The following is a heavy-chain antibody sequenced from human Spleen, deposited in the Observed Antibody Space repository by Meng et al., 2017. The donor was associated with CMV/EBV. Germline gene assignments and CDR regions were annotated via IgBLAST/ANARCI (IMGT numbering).Heavy chain of an antibody. J-gene: IGHJ6*02. CDR1: GYTFTGHY. Sequence: ASVKVSCKASGYTFTGHYLHWVRQAPGQGLEWLGWIYPASGGTNYAQNFQGRVTMTRNTSISTAYMELSSLRSEDTAVYYCAISGGVGTYYYYGMDVWGQGTTVTVSS. V-gene: IGHV1-2*02. CDR2: IYPASGGT. CDR3: AISGGVGTYYYYGMDV. D-gene: IGHD6-13*01.